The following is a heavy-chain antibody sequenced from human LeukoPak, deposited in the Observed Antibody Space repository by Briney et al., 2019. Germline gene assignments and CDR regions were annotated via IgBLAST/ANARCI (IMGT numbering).Heavy chain of an antibody. J-gene: IGHJ4*02. Sequence: GGSLRLSCAASGFTFSNYGMQWVRQAPGKGLERVAFIRYDGSVKHYADSVKGRFTISRDNSKNTLYLQMNSLRAEDTAVYYCANGPQYNTLTGYYKVRSHLDYWGQGTLVTVSS. D-gene: IGHD3-9*01. CDR3: ANGPQYNTLTGYYKVRSHLDY. V-gene: IGHV3-30*02. CDR1: GFTFSNYG. CDR2: IRYDGSVK.